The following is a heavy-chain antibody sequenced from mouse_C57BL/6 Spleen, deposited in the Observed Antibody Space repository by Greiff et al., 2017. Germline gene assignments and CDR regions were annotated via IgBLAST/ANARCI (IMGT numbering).Heavy chain of an antibody. Sequence: DVHLVESEGGLVQPGSSMKLSCTASGFTFSDYYMAWVRQVPEKGLEWVANITYDGSSTYYLDSLKSRFIISRDNAKNILYLQMSSLKSEDTATYYCARGYYSNYVWYFDVWGTGTTVTVSS. D-gene: IGHD2-5*01. J-gene: IGHJ1*03. V-gene: IGHV5-16*01. CDR1: GFTFSDYY. CDR3: ARGYYSNYVWYFDV. CDR2: ITYDGSST.